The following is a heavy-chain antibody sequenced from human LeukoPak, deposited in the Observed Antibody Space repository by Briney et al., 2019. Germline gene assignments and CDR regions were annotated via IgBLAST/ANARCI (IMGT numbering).Heavy chain of an antibody. J-gene: IGHJ4*02. CDR1: GFTFSSYA. V-gene: IGHV3-23*01. CDR3: AKAQSGRYDH. CDR2: ISASGGST. Sequence: GGSLRLSCAASGFTFSSYAMNWVRQAPGKGLEWVSAISASGGSTYYADSVKGRVTISRDNSKNTVSLQMNSLRAEDTAAYYCAKAQSGRYDHWGQGSLVTVSS. D-gene: IGHD1-26*01.